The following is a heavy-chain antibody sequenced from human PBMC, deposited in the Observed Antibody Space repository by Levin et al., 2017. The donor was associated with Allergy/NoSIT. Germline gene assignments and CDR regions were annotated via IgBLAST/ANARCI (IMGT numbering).Heavy chain of an antibody. J-gene: IGHJ6*02. Sequence: SETLSLTCTVSGGSVTSGSHYWSWIRKPPGKGLEWIGYVYYSGSSNYNPSLKSRVTIPIDTSYNQFSLRLTSVTAADTAVSSYVRIPAQTGGLDVWGQGTTVTVSS. CDR3: VRIPAQTGGLDV. CDR2: VYYSGSS. CDR1: GGSVTSGSHY. V-gene: IGHV4-61*01. D-gene: IGHD2-2*01.